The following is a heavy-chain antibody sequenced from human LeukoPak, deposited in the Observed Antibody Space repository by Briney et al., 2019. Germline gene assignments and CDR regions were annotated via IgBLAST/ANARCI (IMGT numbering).Heavy chain of an antibody. CDR3: ARHRRDSSGYYSRKPRPGYFDY. CDR2: IYYSGST. D-gene: IGHD3-22*01. Sequence: PSETLSLTCAVYGGSFSGYYWSWIRQPPGKGLEWIGSIYYSGSTYYKPSLKSRVTISVDTSKNQFSLKLSSVTAADTAVYYCARHRRDSSGYYSRKPRPGYFDYWGQGTLVTVSS. V-gene: IGHV4-34*01. CDR1: GGSFSGYY. J-gene: IGHJ4*02.